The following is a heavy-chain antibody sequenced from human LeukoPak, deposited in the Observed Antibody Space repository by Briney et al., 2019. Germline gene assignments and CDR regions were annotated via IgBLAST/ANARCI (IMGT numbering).Heavy chain of an antibody. CDR1: GFTFSDYY. CDR2: ISSSGSTI. V-gene: IGHV3-11*01. J-gene: IGHJ2*01. D-gene: IGHD3-22*01. Sequence: GGSLRLSCAASGFTFSDYYMSWIRQVPGRGLEWISFISSSGSTIYYTDSVKGRFTISRDNAKNSLYLQMNSLRAEDTAVYYCARFAANFNSSGYYYGWYFDLWGRGTLVTVSS. CDR3: ARFAANFNSSGYYYGWYFDL.